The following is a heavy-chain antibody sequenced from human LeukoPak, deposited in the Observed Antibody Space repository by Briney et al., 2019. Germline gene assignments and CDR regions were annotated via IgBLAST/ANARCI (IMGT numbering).Heavy chain of an antibody. CDR1: GGSLSNYA. Sequence: SVKVSCKASGGSLSNYAINWVRQAPGQGPEWMGGIIPIFGTPKYVQRFQGRVTITADEPTSTAYMELRSLTSEDTAMYYCARGLNHNDRPTDAFDIWGQGTKVTVSS. V-gene: IGHV1-69*01. D-gene: IGHD3-22*01. CDR2: IIPIFGTP. J-gene: IGHJ3*02. CDR3: ARGLNHNDRPTDAFDI.